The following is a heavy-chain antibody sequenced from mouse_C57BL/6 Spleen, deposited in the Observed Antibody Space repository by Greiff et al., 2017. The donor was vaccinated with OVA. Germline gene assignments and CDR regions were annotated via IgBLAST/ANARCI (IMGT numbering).Heavy chain of an antibody. Sequence: EVKLVESGGGLVKPGGSLKLSCAASGFTFSDYGMHWVRQAPEKGLEWVAYISSGSSTIYYADTVKGRFTISRDNAKNTLFLQMTSLGSEDTAMYYSARPFVRSYYAMDYWGQGTSVTVSS. V-gene: IGHV5-17*01. CDR1: GFTFSDYG. CDR3: ARPFVRSYYAMDY. CDR2: ISSGSSTI. J-gene: IGHJ4*01.